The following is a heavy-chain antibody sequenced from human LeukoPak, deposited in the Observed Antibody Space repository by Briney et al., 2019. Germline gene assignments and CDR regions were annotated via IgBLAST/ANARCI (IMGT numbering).Heavy chain of an antibody. CDR2: MNPNSGNT. J-gene: IGHJ5*02. CDR3: ARPGGQLLPYNWFDP. D-gene: IGHD2-2*01. Sequence: ASVKVSCKASGYTFTSYDINWVRQATGQGLGWMGWMNPNSGNTGYAQKFQGRVTMTRNTSISTAYMELSSLRSEDTAVYYCARPGGQLLPYNWFDPWGQGTLVTVSS. V-gene: IGHV1-8*01. CDR1: GYTFTSYD.